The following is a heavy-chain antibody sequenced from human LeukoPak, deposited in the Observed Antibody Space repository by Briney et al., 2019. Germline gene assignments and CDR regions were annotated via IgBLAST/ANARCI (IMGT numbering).Heavy chain of an antibody. J-gene: IGHJ6*03. Sequence: GSLRLSCAASGFTFSSYWMSWVRQAPGKGLEWVANIKQDGSEKYYVDSVKGRFTISRDNAKNSLYLQMNSLRAEDTAVYYCARHRELGYYYGSGSPSPDYYYYMDVWGKGTTVTISS. V-gene: IGHV3-7*01. CDR2: IKQDGSEK. D-gene: IGHD3-10*01. CDR1: GFTFSSYW. CDR3: ARHRELGYYYGSGSPSPDYYYYMDV.